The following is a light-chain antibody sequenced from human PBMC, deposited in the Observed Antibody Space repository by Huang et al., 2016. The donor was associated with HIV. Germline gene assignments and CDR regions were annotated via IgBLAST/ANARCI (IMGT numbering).Light chain of an antibody. V-gene: IGKV3-11*01. CDR2: AAS. CDR1: QCVSRS. J-gene: IGKJ2*01. Sequence: EVVLTQSPATLSLSPGERATLSCRASQCVSRSFAWYQQKPGQAPRLLIYAASVRATGIPARFSGSASGTDFTLTSSSLEPEDFAVYYCQQRRNWPPYTFGQGTKLEIK. CDR3: QQRRNWPPYT.